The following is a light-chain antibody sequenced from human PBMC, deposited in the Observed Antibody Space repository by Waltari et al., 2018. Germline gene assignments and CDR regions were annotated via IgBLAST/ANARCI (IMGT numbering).Light chain of an antibody. CDR3: QQYRSDSPT. V-gene: IGKV1-5*01. Sequence: DIQLTQSPSTLSASIGDKVTITFRASRSVDTWLAWSQQRPGTPPKFLIYDASSLENGVPSRFSGSGSGTEFTLSITSLQPDDFATYYCQQYRSDSPTFGQGTKVEMK. CDR2: DAS. J-gene: IGKJ1*01. CDR1: RSVDTW.